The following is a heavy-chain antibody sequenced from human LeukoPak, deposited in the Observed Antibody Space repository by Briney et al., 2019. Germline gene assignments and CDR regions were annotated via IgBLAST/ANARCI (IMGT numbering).Heavy chain of an antibody. D-gene: IGHD2-15*01. CDR1: GGSISSSSYY. V-gene: IGHV4-39*07. CDR2: IYYSGST. J-gene: IGHJ5*02. CDR3: ARGVVNWFDP. Sequence: SETLSLTCTVSGGSISSSSYYWGWIRQPPGKWLEWIGSIYYSGSTYYNPSLKSRVTISVDTSKNQFSLKLSSVTAADTAVYYCARGVVNWFDPWGQGTLVTVSS.